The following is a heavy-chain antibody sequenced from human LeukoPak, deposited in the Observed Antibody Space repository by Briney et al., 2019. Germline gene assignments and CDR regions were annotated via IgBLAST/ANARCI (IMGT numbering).Heavy chain of an antibody. D-gene: IGHD1-14*01. CDR3: ADYRKPQGLDY. Sequence: HPRGSLRLSCEVSEFPFSIYAMAWVRQAPGQGLEWVSAIDASGSDTYYTDSVKGRFTISRDNSKNTVYLQMNSLRVEDTAVYYCADYRKPQGLDYWGQGTLVTVSS. V-gene: IGHV3-23*01. CDR1: EFPFSIYA. CDR2: IDASGSDT. J-gene: IGHJ4*02.